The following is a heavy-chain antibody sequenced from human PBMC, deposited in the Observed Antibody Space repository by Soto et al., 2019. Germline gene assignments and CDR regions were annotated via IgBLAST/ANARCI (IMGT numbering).Heavy chain of an antibody. D-gene: IGHD3-22*01. CDR1: GYTFTSYG. V-gene: IGHV1-18*01. J-gene: IGHJ4*02. CDR2: ISAYNGNT. Sequence: ASVKVSCKASGYTFTSYGISWVRQAPGQGLEWMGWISAYNGNTNYAQKLQGRVTMTTDTSTSTAYMELRSLRSDDTAVYYCAIIYYDSSGYYYFDYWGQGTLVTVPQ. CDR3: AIIYYDSSGYYYFDY.